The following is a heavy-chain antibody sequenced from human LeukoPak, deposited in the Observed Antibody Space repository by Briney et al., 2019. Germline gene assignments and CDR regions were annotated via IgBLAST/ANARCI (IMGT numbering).Heavy chain of an antibody. CDR2: IIPIFGTA. Sequence: ASVKVSCKASGGTFSSYAISWVRQAPGQGLEWMGGIIPIFGTANYAQKFQGRVTITTDESTSTAYMELSSLRSEDTAVYYCASATRITIFGVVRWALDYWGQGTLVTVSS. V-gene: IGHV1-69*05. D-gene: IGHD3-3*01. J-gene: IGHJ4*02. CDR3: ASATRITIFGVVRWALDY. CDR1: GGTFSSYA.